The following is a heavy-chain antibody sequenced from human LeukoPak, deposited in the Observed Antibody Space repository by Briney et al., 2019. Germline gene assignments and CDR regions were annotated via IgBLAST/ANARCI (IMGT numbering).Heavy chain of an antibody. D-gene: IGHD3-22*01. J-gene: IGHJ3*02. Sequence: GGSLRLSCAASGFTFSSYGMHWVRQAPGKGLEWVAVISYDGSNKYYADSVKGRFTISRDNSKNTLYLQMNSLRAEDTAVYYCANGDSSGYYYGPDDAFDIWGQGTMVTVSS. CDR2: ISYDGSNK. CDR3: ANGDSSGYYYGPDDAFDI. V-gene: IGHV3-30*18. CDR1: GFTFSSYG.